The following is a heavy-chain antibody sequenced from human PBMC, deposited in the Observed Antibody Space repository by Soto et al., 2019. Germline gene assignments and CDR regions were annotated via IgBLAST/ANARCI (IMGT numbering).Heavy chain of an antibody. V-gene: IGHV4-4*02. CDR1: GDSITSDKW. J-gene: IGHJ5*02. CDR2: IYHSGST. D-gene: IGHD6-25*01. CDR3: ARRIATAASWFDP. Sequence: PSETLSLTCAVSGDSITSDKWWSWIRQPPGKGLQWIGEIYHSGSTKYNPSLKSRVIISVDKSKNQFSLKLSSLTAADTAVYYCARRIATAASWFDPWGQGTLVTVSS.